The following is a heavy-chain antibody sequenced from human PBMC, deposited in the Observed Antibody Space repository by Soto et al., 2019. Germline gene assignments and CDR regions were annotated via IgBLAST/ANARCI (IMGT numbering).Heavy chain of an antibody. Sequence: PSETLSLTCTVSGGSISGYYWSWIRQPPGKGLEWIGYVYYSGSTKYNPSLASRVTISVDTSKNHFSLKLSSVTAADTAVYYCARGVATILDYWGQGTLVTVSS. CDR3: ARGVATILDY. CDR1: GGSISGYY. J-gene: IGHJ4*02. D-gene: IGHD5-12*01. V-gene: IGHV4-59*01. CDR2: VYYSGST.